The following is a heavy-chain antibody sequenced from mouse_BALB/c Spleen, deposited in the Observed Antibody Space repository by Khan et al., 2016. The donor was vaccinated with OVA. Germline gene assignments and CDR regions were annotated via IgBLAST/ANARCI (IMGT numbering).Heavy chain of an antibody. CDR2: IDPFNGGT. V-gene: IGHV1S135*01. D-gene: IGHD3-1*01. Sequence: VQLKQSRPELMKPGASVKISCKASGYSFSNYYIHWVKQSPEQSLEWIGYIDPFNGGTTYNQKFKGTATLTVDKSSSTAYMNLSSLTSEDSAVYYGTRVGTSGWFTYWGQGTLVTGSA. J-gene: IGHJ3*01. CDR1: GYSFSNYY. CDR3: TRVGTSGWFTY.